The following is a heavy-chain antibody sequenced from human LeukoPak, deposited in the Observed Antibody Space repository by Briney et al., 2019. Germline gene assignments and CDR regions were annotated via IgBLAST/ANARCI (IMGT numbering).Heavy chain of an antibody. CDR2: IGTAGDT. D-gene: IGHD6-19*01. V-gene: IGHV3-13*01. Sequence: GGSLRLSCAASGFTFSSDDMHWVRQATGKGLEWVSAIGTAGDTYYPGSVKGRFTISRENAKNSLYLQMNSLRAGDTAVYYCARGSQWLASDAFDIWGQGTMVTVSS. CDR3: ARGSQWLASDAFDI. J-gene: IGHJ3*02. CDR1: GFTFSSDD.